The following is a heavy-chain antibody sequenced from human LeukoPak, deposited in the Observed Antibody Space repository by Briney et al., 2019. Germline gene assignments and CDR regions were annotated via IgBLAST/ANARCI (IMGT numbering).Heavy chain of an antibody. V-gene: IGHV4-39*01. J-gene: IGHJ5*02. CDR1: GGSISSSSYY. D-gene: IGHD6-19*01. CDR3: ARVAVSGIDWFDP. CDR2: IYYSGST. Sequence: PSETLSLTCTVSGGSISSSSYYWGWIRQPPGKGLEWIGSIYYSGSTYYNPSLKSRVTISVDTSKNQFSLQLNSVTPEDTAVYYCARVAVSGIDWFDPWGQGTLVTVSS.